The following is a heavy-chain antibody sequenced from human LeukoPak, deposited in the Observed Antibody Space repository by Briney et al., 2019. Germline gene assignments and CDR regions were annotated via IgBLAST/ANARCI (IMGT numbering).Heavy chain of an antibody. CDR1: GVSISSGVYY. D-gene: IGHD4-17*01. Sequence: SETLSLTCTVSGVSISSGVYYWSWHRQPPGQGLEWIGYIYYSGSTYYNPSIKSRVTISVDTSKNQFSLKLSSVTAEDTAVYYCARGFNGDYVPDVYYYGMDVWGQGTTVTVSS. CDR2: IYYSGST. J-gene: IGHJ6*02. V-gene: IGHV4-30-4*01. CDR3: ARGFNGDYVPDVYYYGMDV.